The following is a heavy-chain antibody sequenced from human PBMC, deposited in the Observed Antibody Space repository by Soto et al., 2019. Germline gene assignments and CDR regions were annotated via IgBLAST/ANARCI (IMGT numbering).Heavy chain of an antibody. Sequence: VAVISYDGSNKYYADSVKGRFTISRDNSKNTLYLQMNSLRAEDTAVYYCAKDIALTTVVTQGYYYGMDVWGQGTTVTVS. CDR2: ISYDGSNK. CDR3: AKDIALTTVVTQGYYYGMDV. J-gene: IGHJ6*02. V-gene: IGHV3-30*18. D-gene: IGHD4-17*01.